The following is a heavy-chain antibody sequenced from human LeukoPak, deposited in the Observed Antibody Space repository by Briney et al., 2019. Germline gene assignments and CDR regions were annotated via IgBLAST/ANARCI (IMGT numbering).Heavy chain of an antibody. CDR2: ISGSGGST. Sequence: GGSLRLSCAASGFTFSSYAMSWVRQAPGKGLEWVSAISGSGGSTYYADSVKGRFTISRDNSKNTLYLQMNSLIAEDTAVYYCAKDRGSDYDFWSGPFHFDYWGQGTLVTVSS. CDR3: AKDRGSDYDFWSGPFHFDY. V-gene: IGHV3-23*01. J-gene: IGHJ4*02. D-gene: IGHD3-3*01. CDR1: GFTFSSYA.